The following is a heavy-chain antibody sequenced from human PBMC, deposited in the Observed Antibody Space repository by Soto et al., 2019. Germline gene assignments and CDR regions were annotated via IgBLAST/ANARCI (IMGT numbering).Heavy chain of an antibody. V-gene: IGHV3-23*01. CDR1: GFTFSSYS. Sequence: GGSLRLSCAASGFTFSSYSMSWVRQAPGKGLEWVSGFRTSGDGGTTYYADSVKGRFTISRDNTKNMLFLQMNSLRAEDTAIYYCAKKVNSGPGSQYFDYWGQGTLVTVSS. J-gene: IGHJ4*02. CDR2: FRTSGDGGTT. CDR3: AKKVNSGPGSQYFDY. D-gene: IGHD3-10*01.